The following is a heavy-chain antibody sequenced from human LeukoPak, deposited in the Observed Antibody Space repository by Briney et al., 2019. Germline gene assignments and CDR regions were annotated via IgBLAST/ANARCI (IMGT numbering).Heavy chain of an antibody. CDR1: GFTFSNYA. D-gene: IGHD6-19*01. V-gene: IGHV3-23*01. CDR3: AKERGSGWLDY. J-gene: IGHJ4*02. Sequence: AGGSLRLSCAVSGFTFSNYAMTWVRQAPGKGLEWVSAISGSGGRTYYADSVKGRFTISRDNSKNTLYLQMNSLRAEDTAVYYCAKERGSGWLDYWGQGTLVTVSS. CDR2: ISGSGGRT.